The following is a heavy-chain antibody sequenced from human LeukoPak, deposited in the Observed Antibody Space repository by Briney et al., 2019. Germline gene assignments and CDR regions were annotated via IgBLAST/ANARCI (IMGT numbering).Heavy chain of an antibody. CDR3: ATSKDGLGDY. CDR2: ITTDGSDL. CDR1: GFAFSAYW. D-gene: IGHD3/OR15-3a*01. Sequence: GGSLRLSCEVSGFAFSAYWMSWVRQAPGKGLEWVSRITTDGSDLGYADPVKGRFTVSRDNAKNTPYLQMNSLRVEDTAMYYCATSKDGLGDYWGRGTLVTVSS. V-gene: IGHV3-74*01. J-gene: IGHJ4*02.